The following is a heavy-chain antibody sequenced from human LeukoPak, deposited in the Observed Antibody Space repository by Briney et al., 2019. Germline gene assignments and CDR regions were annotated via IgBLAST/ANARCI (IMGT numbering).Heavy chain of an antibody. CDR3: ARDELRTGAFDI. V-gene: IGHV3-48*03. Sequence: GGSLTLSCAASGFTFSSYEMNWVRHAPGKGREWVSYISSSGGRIYYADSVKGRFTISRDNAKHPLYLQMNSLRAEDTALYYCARDELRTGAFDIGGEGTMVTVSS. J-gene: IGHJ3*02. CDR1: GFTFSSYE. CDR2: ISSSGGRI. D-gene: IGHD1-26*01.